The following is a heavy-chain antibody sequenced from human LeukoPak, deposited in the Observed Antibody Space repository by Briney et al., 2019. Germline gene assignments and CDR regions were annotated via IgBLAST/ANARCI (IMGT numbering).Heavy chain of an antibody. J-gene: IGHJ4*02. CDR1: GGSISSSSYY. CDR3: ARLRYYFDY. D-gene: IGHD3-16*01. CDR2: IYYSGST. V-gene: IGHV4-39*01. Sequence: SETLSLTCTVSGGSISSSSYYWGWIRQPPGKGLEWIGSIYYSGSTYYNPSLKSRVTISVDTSKDQFSLKLSSVTAADTAVYYCARLRYYFDYWGQGTLVTVSS.